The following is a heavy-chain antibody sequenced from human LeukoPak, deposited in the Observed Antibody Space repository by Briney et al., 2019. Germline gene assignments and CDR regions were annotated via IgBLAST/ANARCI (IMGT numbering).Heavy chain of an antibody. CDR3: ARDKSAGADTGSSFYY. J-gene: IGHJ4*02. Sequence: GGSLRLSCAASGFTFSNYWMTWVRQAPGKGLEWVASIKQDGSEKYYVESVKGRFTFSRDNAKNSLYLQMDSLRAEDTDVYYCARDKSAGADTGSSFYYWGQGALVTVSS. CDR2: IKQDGSEK. D-gene: IGHD3-10*01. V-gene: IGHV3-7*03. CDR1: GFTFSNYW.